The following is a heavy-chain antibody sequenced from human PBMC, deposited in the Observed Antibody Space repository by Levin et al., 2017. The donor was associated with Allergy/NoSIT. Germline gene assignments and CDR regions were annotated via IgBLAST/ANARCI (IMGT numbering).Heavy chain of an antibody. J-gene: IGHJ6*03. CDR2: IIPIFGTT. V-gene: IGHV1-69*13. D-gene: IGHD2-15*01. CDR3: AKNPLGFCSGGNCYYYFMDV. Sequence: ASVKVSCKASGGTFSRYAISWVRQAPGQGLEWMGGIIPIFGTTKDAQKFQGGVTFNADESTSTAYMELSNMRSEDTAVFYCAKNPLGFCSGGNCYYYFMDVWGKGTTVTVSS. CDR1: GGTFSRYA.